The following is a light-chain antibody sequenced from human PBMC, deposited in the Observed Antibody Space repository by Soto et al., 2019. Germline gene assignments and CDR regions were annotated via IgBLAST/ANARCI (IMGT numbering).Light chain of an antibody. Sequence: AVRMTQSPSSFSASTGDRVTITCRASQGVSNYLAWYQQKPGKAPKLLIYAASTLQSGVPPTFSGSGSGTDFTLTISRLQSEDFAIYYCQQYFTYPVTFGSGTKVDIK. CDR1: QGVSNY. J-gene: IGKJ3*01. CDR2: AAS. V-gene: IGKV1-8*01. CDR3: QQYFTYPVT.